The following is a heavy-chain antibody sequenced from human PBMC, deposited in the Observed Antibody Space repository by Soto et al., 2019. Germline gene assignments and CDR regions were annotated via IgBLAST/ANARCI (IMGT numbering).Heavy chain of an antibody. CDR3: ARDSGYSSRV. CDR1: GYNFNSYG. Sequence: QVQLVQSGAEVKKPGASVKVSCKASGYNFNSYGISWVRQPPGQGLELMGWISAYNGHTNYAHKLQGRVTLTTDTSTSTAYMELSSLRSDETAVYYCARDSGYSSRVWGQGTLVTVSS. J-gene: IGHJ4*02. CDR2: ISAYNGHT. V-gene: IGHV1-18*01. D-gene: IGHD6-13*01.